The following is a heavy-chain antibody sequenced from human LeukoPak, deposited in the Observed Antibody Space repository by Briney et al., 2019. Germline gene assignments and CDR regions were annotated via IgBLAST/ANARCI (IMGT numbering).Heavy chain of an antibody. CDR2: ISSDGSHE. J-gene: IGHJ4*02. CDR1: GFTFSSYG. D-gene: IGHD3-22*01. Sequence: GGSLRLSCAASGFTFSSYGMHWVRQAPGKGLEWVAVISSDGSHENYADSVKGRFTVSRDNSKNTLYLQMDSLRPEDTAVYYRAKDDYSGYYYTDYWGQGTLVTVSS. V-gene: IGHV3-30*18. CDR3: AKDDYSGYYYTDY.